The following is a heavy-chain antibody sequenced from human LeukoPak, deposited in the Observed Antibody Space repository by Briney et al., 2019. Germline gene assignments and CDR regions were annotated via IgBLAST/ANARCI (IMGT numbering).Heavy chain of an antibody. V-gene: IGHV4-4*07. CDR1: GGSISSYY. D-gene: IGHD6-6*01. CDR3: AREYSSSSGRTFDY. Sequence: PSETLSLTCTVSGGSISSYYWSWIRQPAGKGLEWIGRIYTSGSTNYNPSLKSRVTMSVDTSKNRFSLKLSSVSAADTAVYYCAREYSSSSGRTFDYWGQGTLVTVSS. CDR2: IYTSGST. J-gene: IGHJ4*02.